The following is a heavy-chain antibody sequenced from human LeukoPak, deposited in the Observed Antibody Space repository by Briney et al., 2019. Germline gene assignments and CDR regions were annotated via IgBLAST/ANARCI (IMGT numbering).Heavy chain of an antibody. V-gene: IGHV6-1*01. CDR1: GDSVSSDSAA. CDR2: TYYRSQWFI. D-gene: IGHD3-22*01. CDR3: ARGSGYYDTGSFSFVDN. J-gene: IGHJ4*02. Sequence: SQTLSLTCAISGDSVSSDSAAWNWIRQSPSRGLEWLGSTYYRSQWFIDYAVSVKTRITIKSDTSRNQFSLELNSVTPEDTGAYYCARGSGYYDTGSFSFVDNWGQGTLVTVSS.